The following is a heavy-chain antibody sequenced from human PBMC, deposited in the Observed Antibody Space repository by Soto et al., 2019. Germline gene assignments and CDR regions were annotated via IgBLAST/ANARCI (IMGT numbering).Heavy chain of an antibody. CDR2: INAGNGNT. CDR1: GYTFTSYA. J-gene: IGHJ5*02. Sequence: ASVKVSCKASGYTFTSYAMHWVRQASGQRLEWMGWINAGNGNTKYSQKFQGRVTITRDTSASTAYMELSSLRSEDTAVYYCARVVAVAGTERFDPWGQGTLVTVSS. V-gene: IGHV1-3*01. D-gene: IGHD6-19*01. CDR3: ARVVAVAGTERFDP.